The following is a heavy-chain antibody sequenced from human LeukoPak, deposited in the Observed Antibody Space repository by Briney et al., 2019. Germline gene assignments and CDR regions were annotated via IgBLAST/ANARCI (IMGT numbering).Heavy chain of an antibody. CDR2: IIPIFGTA. CDR1: GGTFSSYA. J-gene: IGHJ6*03. CDR3: ARSVLSDTAMAGRGGYYYYYMDV. D-gene: IGHD5-18*01. Sequence: SSVKVSCKASGGTFSSYAISWVRQAPGQGLEWMGRIIPIFGTANYAQKFQGRVTITADESTSTAYMELSSLRSEDTAVYYCARSVLSDTAMAGRGGYYYYYMDVWGKGTTVTVSS. V-gene: IGHV1-69*13.